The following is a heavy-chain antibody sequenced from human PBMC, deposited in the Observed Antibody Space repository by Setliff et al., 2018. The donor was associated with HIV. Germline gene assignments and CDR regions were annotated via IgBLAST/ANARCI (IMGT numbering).Heavy chain of an antibody. Sequence: SETLSLTCAVYGGSLSSSYWTWIRQAPGKGLEWIGEINHSGTANYNPSLKSRVTMSLDRSKRQFSLKLTSLTAADTAVYYCARNPHYFDRSGYYSWFYFDYWGQGMLVTVSS. D-gene: IGHD3-22*01. CDR3: ARNPHYFDRSGYYSWFYFDY. CDR1: GGSLSSSY. CDR2: INHSGTA. V-gene: IGHV4-34*01. J-gene: IGHJ4*02.